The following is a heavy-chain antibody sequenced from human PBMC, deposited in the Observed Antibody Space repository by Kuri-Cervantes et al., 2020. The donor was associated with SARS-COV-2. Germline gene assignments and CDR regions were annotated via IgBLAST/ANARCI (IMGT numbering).Heavy chain of an antibody. CDR2: IYPGDSDT. CDR1: GYSFTSYW. D-gene: IGHD6-13*01. J-gene: IGHJ4*02. V-gene: IGHV5-51*01. CDR3: ARFSSSLYITLDY. Sequence: GESMKISCKGSGYSFTSYWIGWVRQMPGEGLEWMGIIYPGDSDTRYSPSFQGQVTISADKSISTAYLQWSSLKASDTAMYYCARFSSSLYITLDYWGQGTLVTVSS.